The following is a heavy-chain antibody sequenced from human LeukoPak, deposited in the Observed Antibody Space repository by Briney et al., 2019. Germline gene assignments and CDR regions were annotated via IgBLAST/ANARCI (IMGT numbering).Heavy chain of an antibody. D-gene: IGHD2-2*01. Sequence: SETLSLTCTVSGGSIIDYYWYWIRQPPGKGLEWIAYVHSSGNSNHNPSLKSRVTISVDTSKNHLSLRLTAVTAADTAVYYCARRPASRLTFDYWGHGTLVTDSS. V-gene: IGHV4-59*01. J-gene: IGHJ4*01. CDR1: GGSIIDYY. CDR2: VHSSGNS. CDR3: ARRPASRLTFDY.